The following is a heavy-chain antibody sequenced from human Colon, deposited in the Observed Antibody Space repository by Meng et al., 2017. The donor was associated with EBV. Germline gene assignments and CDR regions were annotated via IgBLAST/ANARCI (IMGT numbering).Heavy chain of an antibody. CDR3: ARDDNGAPDY. CDR1: GLTFVSYT. V-gene: IGHV7-4-1*02. D-gene: IGHD1-14*01. Sequence: QVQLVQSGSELKKPEASMKVSCKASGLTFVSYTLNWVRQAPGQGLEWMGWINTNTGNPTYAQGFTGRFVFSLDTSVSTAYLQISSLKAEDTAMYYCARDDNGAPDYWGQGTLVTVSS. J-gene: IGHJ4*02. CDR2: INTNTGNP.